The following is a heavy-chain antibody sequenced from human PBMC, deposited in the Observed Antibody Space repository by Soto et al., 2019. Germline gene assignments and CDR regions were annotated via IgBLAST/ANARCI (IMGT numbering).Heavy chain of an antibody. D-gene: IGHD3-3*01. V-gene: IGHV1-69*01. J-gene: IGHJ4*02. CDR2: IIPIFGTA. Sequence: QVQLVQSGAEVKKPGSSVKVSCKASGGTFSSYAISWVRQAPGQGLEWMGGIIPIFGTANYAQKFQGRVTITADESTSTAYMELSSLRSEDTAVYYCARGGGRPLTNYDFWSGYYPFDYWGQGTLVTVSS. CDR1: GGTFSSYA. CDR3: ARGGGRPLTNYDFWSGYYPFDY.